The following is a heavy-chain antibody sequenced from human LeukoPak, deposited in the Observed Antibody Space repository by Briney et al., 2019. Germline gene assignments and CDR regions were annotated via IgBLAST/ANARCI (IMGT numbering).Heavy chain of an antibody. D-gene: IGHD5-18*01. CDR3: ARDRAYSYGLRAYYYYMDV. V-gene: IGHV3-48*04. J-gene: IGHJ6*03. CDR2: ISSSSSTI. CDR1: GFILSSYS. Sequence: GGSLRLSCAASGFILSSYSMNWVRQAPGKGLEWVSYISSSSSTIYYADSVKGRFTISRDNAKNSLYLQMNSLRAEDTAVYYCARDRAYSYGLRAYYYYMDVWGKGTTVTVSS.